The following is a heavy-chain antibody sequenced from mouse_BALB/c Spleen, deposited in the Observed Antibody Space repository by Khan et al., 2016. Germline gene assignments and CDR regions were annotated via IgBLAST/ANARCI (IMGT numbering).Heavy chain of an antibody. V-gene: IGHV1-18*01. CDR2: INPNNGET. J-gene: IGHJ1*01. CDR3: ARQYLDG. CDR1: GYTFTDYY. Sequence: VRLQQSGPELVKPGASVKMSCKASGYTFTDYYMQWVKQSHGKSLEWIGDINPNNGETFYNQKFKGKAKLTVDKSSSTAYMQFNSLTSEDYTVYYSARQYLDGGGAGTTVTVSS.